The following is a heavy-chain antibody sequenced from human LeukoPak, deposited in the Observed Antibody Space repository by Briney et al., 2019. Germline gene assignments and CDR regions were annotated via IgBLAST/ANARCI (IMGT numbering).Heavy chain of an antibody. D-gene: IGHD2-15*01. CDR1: GFTFSSYS. Sequence: GGSLRLSCAASGFTFSSYSMNWVRQAPGKGLEWVSSISSSSSYIYYADSVKGRFTISRDNAKNSLYLQMNSLRAEDTAVYYCARGRVVAASFDPWGQGTLVTVSS. CDR2: ISSSSSYI. J-gene: IGHJ5*02. V-gene: IGHV3-21*01. CDR3: ARGRVVAASFDP.